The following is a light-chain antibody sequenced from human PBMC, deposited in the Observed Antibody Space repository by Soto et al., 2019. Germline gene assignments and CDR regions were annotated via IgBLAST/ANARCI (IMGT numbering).Light chain of an antibody. CDR2: DAF. CDR3: QQYNNGPIT. CDR1: QDIGNH. V-gene: IGKV1-33*01. J-gene: IGKJ5*01. Sequence: DIQLTHKKSSLSASVGDRITITCQASQDIGNHLNWYQQKPGQAPKLLIYDAFTLASGVPSRFSGCGSGTDFTFTISSLQSEDIAAYYCQQYNNGPITFGQGTRLEI.